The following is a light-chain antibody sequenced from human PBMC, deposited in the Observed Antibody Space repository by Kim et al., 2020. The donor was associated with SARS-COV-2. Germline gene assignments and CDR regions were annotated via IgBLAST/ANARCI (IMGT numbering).Light chain of an antibody. Sequence: SVSPGERAPLSCRASQSIRSYLAWYQQKPGQAPRLLIYGASTRATGIPGRVSGTGSGTEFTLTISSLQSEDLALYYCQQYYDWPRTFGQGTKVEI. CDR1: QSIRSY. V-gene: IGKV3-15*01. CDR3: QQYYDWPRT. CDR2: GAS. J-gene: IGKJ1*01.